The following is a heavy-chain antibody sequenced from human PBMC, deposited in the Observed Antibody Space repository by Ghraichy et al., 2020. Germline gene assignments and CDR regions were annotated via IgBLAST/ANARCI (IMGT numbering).Heavy chain of an antibody. CDR3: ARDSYKYGQEDGCEI. D-gene: IGHD3-10*01. V-gene: IGHV4-30-2*01. Sequence: SETLSLTCAVSGGSISSGGYSWNWIRQPPGKGLECIACTYSSEDTDFNTSLKSRATISVDGSKNQVSLTLSSVIAADTAVYYCARDSYKYGQEDGCEIWGQGTLVTVSS. CDR1: GGSISSGGYS. CDR2: TYSSEDT. J-gene: IGHJ3*02.